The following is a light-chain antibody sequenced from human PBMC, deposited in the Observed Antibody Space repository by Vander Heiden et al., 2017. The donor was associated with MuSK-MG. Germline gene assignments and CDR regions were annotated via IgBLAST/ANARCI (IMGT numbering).Light chain of an antibody. J-gene: IGKJ3*01. CDR3: QHYYGYPFT. Sequence: AIRMTQSPSSLSASTGDRVTITCRASQDISTSLAWYQQKPGKAPKILIYGASTLQSGVPSRFSGSGSGTDFTLTINSLQSEDFATYFCQHYYGYPFTFGPGTTVDIK. V-gene: IGKV1-8*01. CDR1: QDISTS. CDR2: GAS.